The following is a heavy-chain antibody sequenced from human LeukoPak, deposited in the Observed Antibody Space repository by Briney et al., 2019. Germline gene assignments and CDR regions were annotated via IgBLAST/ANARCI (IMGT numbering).Heavy chain of an antibody. D-gene: IGHD6-13*01. V-gene: IGHV1-18*01. CDR1: GYTFTNYG. CDR2: ISAYNGNT. Sequence: ASVKVSCKASGYTFTNYGLSWVRQAPGQGLEWMGWISAYNGNTNYAQKLQGRVTMTTDTSTSTAYMELRSLRSDDTAVYYCARLGPAAAGSYYFDYWGQGTLVTVSS. J-gene: IGHJ4*02. CDR3: ARLGPAAAGSYYFDY.